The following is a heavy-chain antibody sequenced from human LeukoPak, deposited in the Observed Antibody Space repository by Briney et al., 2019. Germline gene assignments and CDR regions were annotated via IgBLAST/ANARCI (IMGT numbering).Heavy chain of an antibody. D-gene: IGHD5-24*01. V-gene: IGHV4-39*07. CDR1: GGSISSSSYY. J-gene: IGHJ4*02. CDR2: IYYSGST. Sequence: SETLSLTCTVSGGSISSSSYYWGWIRQPPGKGLEWIGSIYYSGSTYYNPSLKSRVTTSVDTSKDQFSLKLSSVTAADTAVYYCARDERGDGYPDYWGQGTLVTVSS. CDR3: ARDERGDGYPDY.